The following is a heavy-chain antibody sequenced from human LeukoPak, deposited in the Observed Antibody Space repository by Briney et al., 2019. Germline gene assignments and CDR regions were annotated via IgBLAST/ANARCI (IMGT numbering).Heavy chain of an antibody. J-gene: IGHJ4*02. V-gene: IGHV3-7*01. Sequence: GGSLRLSCAASGFTFSSYWMSWVRQAPGKGLEWVANIKQDGSEKYYVDSVKGRFTISRDNAKNSLYLQMNSLRTEDTAVYYCASVAYGDYPDYWGQGTLVTVSS. D-gene: IGHD4-17*01. CDR3: ASVAYGDYPDY. CDR1: GFTFSSYW. CDR2: IKQDGSEK.